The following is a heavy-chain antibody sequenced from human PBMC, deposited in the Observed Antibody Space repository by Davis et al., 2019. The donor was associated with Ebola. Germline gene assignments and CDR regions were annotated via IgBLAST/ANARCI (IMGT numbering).Heavy chain of an antibody. Sequence: ASVKVSCKASGGTFSSYAISWVRQAPGQGLEWMGWISAYNGNTNYAQKLQGRVTMTRNTSITTAYMEVSSLTSEDTAVYYCATAFDRRHYGSWFDPWGQGTPVTVSS. CDR2: ISAYNGNT. D-gene: IGHD4-17*01. J-gene: IGHJ5*02. CDR3: ATAFDRRHYGSWFDP. V-gene: IGHV1-18*01. CDR1: GGTFSSYA.